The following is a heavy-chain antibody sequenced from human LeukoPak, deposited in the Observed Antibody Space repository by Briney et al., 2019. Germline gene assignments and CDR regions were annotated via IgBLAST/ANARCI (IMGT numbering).Heavy chain of an antibody. CDR3: AKGLGVAVAGTHYFDY. CDR2: IWYDGSNK. V-gene: IGHV3-33*06. D-gene: IGHD6-19*01. CDR1: GFTVSSYG. Sequence: PGRSLRLSCAASGFTVSSYGMHWVRQAPGKGLEWVAVIWYDGSNKYYADSVKGRFTISRDNSKNTLYLQMNSLRAEDTAVYYCAKGLGVAVAGTHYFDYWGQGTLVTVSS. J-gene: IGHJ4*02.